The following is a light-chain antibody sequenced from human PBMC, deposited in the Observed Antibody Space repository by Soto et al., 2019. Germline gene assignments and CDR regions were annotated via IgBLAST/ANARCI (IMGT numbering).Light chain of an antibody. Sequence: EIVMTQSPATLSVSPGERATLSCRASQSVNSNLAWYQQKPGQAPRLLIYGASTRATGIPARFSGSGSGTEFTLTISSLQAEDFAVYYCQQYNNWIDFGQGTRLEI. CDR2: GAS. V-gene: IGKV3-15*01. CDR1: QSVNSN. CDR3: QQYNNWID. J-gene: IGKJ5*01.